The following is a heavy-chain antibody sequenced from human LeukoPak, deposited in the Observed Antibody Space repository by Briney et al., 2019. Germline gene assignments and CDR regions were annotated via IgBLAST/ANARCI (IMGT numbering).Heavy chain of an antibody. CDR2: IYHSGST. V-gene: IGHV4-30-2*01. CDR3: AREGGSSGFVY. Sequence: SETLSLTCTVSGDSISSGGYYWSWIRQPPGKGLEWIGYIYHSGSTYYNPSLKSRVTISVDRSKNQLSLKLSSVTAADTAVYYCAREGGSSGFVYWGQGTLVTVSS. CDR1: GDSISSGGYY. J-gene: IGHJ4*02. D-gene: IGHD6-19*01.